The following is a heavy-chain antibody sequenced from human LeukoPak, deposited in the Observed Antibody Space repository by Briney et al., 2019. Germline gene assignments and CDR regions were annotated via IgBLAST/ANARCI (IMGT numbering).Heavy chain of an antibody. Sequence: PGRSLRLSCAASGFTFSSYGMHWVRQAPGKGLEWVAVISYDGSNKYYADSVKGRFTISRDNSKNTLYLQMNSLRAEDTAVYYCAKAGYYGSGSYFAGDYWGQGTLVTVSS. CDR3: AKAGYYGSGSYFAGDY. CDR2: ISYDGSNK. V-gene: IGHV3-30*18. CDR1: GFTFSSYG. J-gene: IGHJ4*02. D-gene: IGHD3-10*01.